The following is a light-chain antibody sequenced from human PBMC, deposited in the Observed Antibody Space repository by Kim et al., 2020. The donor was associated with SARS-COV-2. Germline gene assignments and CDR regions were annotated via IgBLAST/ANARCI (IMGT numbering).Light chain of an antibody. J-gene: IGLJ2*01. CDR3: SSYTSSSTQV. CDR1: SSDVGGYNY. Sequence: GQSITIPCTGTSSDVGGYNYVSWYQQHPGKAPKLMIYDVSNRPSGVSNRFSGSKSGNTASLTISGLQAEDEADYYCSSYTSSSTQVFGGGTKLTVL. CDR2: DVS. V-gene: IGLV2-14*03.